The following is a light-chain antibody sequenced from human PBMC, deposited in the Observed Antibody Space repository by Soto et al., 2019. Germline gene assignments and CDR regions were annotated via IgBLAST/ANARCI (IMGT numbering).Light chain of an antibody. CDR3: TSYTRSSTDV. CDR1: STDVGGYNY. J-gene: IGLJ1*01. CDR2: DVS. Sequence: QSALTQPASLSGSPGQSITISCAGTSTDVGGYNYVSWYQHHPGKAPKLMIYDVSDRPSGVSNRFSGSKSGNTASLTISGLQAEDEADYYCTSYTRSSTDVFGTGTKLTVL. V-gene: IGLV2-14*03.